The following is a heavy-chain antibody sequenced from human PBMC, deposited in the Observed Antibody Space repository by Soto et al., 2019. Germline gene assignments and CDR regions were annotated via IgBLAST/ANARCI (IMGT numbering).Heavy chain of an antibody. CDR1: GGIFSTYA. J-gene: IGHJ4*02. CDR3: ARDRDDDGSGNYYNRIDF. V-gene: IGHV1-69*01. Sequence: QVQLVQSGAEVKKPGSSVKVSCKASGGIFSTYAISWLRRAPGQGLEWMGGIIPIFGTPNYAQRFQGRVTITADESTSTAYMELSRLRSEDTAVYYCARDRDDDGSGNYYNRIDFWGQGTLGTVSS. CDR2: IIPIFGTP. D-gene: IGHD3-10*01.